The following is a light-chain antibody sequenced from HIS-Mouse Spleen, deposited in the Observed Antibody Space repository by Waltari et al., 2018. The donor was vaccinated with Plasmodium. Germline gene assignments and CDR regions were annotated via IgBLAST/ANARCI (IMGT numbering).Light chain of an antibody. CDR1: QGISSY. Sequence: DIQLTQSPSFLSASVGARVTITCRASQGISSYLAWYQQKPGKAPKLLIYAASTLQSGVPARFSGSGSGTEFTLTISSLQPEDFATYCCQQLNSYPYTFGQGTKLEIK. CDR2: AAS. J-gene: IGKJ2*01. CDR3: QQLNSYPYT. V-gene: IGKV1-9*01.